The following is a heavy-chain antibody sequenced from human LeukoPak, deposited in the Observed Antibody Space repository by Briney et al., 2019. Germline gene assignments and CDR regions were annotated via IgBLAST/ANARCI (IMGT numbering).Heavy chain of an antibody. CDR1: GFTFSSFG. V-gene: IGHV3-23*01. CDR3: ANELGGAFDI. J-gene: IGHJ3*02. CDR2: ISGSGGST. Sequence: PGGTLRLSCAASGFTFSSFGMNWVRQAPGKGLEWVSAISGSGGSTYYADSVKGRFTISRDNSKNTLYLQMNSLRAEDTAVYYCANELGGAFDIWGQGTMVTVSS.